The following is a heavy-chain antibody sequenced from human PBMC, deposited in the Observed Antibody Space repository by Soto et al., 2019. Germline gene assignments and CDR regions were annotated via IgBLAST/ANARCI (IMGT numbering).Heavy chain of an antibody. Sequence: SETLSLTCTVSGGSISSGDYYWSWIRQPPGKGLEWIGYIYYSGSTYYNPSLKSRVTISVDTSKNQFSLKLSSVTAADTAVYYCARAAITMVRGTGMDVWGQGTTVTVSS. V-gene: IGHV4-30-4*02. D-gene: IGHD3-10*01. CDR1: GGSISSGDYY. CDR3: ARAAITMVRGTGMDV. J-gene: IGHJ6*02. CDR2: IYYSGST.